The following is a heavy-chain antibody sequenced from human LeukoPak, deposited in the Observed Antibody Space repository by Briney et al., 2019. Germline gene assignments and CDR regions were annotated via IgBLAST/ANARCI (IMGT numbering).Heavy chain of an antibody. Sequence: SETLSLTCTVSGVSIFSSYWNWVRQPPGKGLEWIGYVHYSGSTNYNPSLKSRVTISVDTSKSQFSLKLSSVTAADTAVYYCARDSYDILAHYYYGMDVWGQGTTVTVSS. J-gene: IGHJ6*02. CDR2: VHYSGST. D-gene: IGHD3-9*01. CDR1: GVSIFSSY. V-gene: IGHV4-59*01. CDR3: ARDSYDILAHYYYGMDV.